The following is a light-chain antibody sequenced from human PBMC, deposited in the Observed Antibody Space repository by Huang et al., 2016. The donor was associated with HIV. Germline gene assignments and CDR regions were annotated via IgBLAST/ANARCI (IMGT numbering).Light chain of an antibody. CDR3: QQRRDWPPYT. CDR1: QSVGTY. V-gene: IGKV3-11*01. Sequence: EIVLTQSPATLSLSPGERATLSCRASQSVGTYLGWYQQKPGQAPRLLISDVSNRAAGIPARFSGSGSGTEFTLTISSLEPEDFAVYYCQQRRDWPPYTFGQGTKLEIK. CDR2: DVS. J-gene: IGKJ2*01.